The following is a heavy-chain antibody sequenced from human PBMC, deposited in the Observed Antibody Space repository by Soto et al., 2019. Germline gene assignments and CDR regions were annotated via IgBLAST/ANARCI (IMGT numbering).Heavy chain of an antibody. CDR2: IIPILGIA. D-gene: IGHD3-22*01. V-gene: IGHV1-69*02. CDR3: ARRRPGYYYDSSGYYDY. Sequence: SVKVSCKASGGTFSSYTISWVRQAPGQGLEWMGRIIPILGIANYAQKFQGRVTITADESTSTAYMELSSLRSEDTAVYYCARRRPGYYYDSSGYYDYWGQGTLVTVSS. J-gene: IGHJ4*02. CDR1: GGTFSSYT.